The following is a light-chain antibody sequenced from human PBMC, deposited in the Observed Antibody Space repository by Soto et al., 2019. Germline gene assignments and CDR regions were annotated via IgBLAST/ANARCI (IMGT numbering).Light chain of an antibody. CDR1: QGISNY. J-gene: IGKJ1*01. V-gene: IGKV1-17*03. CDR2: DAS. Sequence: DIQMTQSPSAMSASVGDRVTITCRASQGISNYLAWFQQKPGKVPKRLIYDASTLESGVPSRFSGSGSGTEFTLTISSLQPDDFATYYCQQYNSYWTFGQGTKVEIK. CDR3: QQYNSYWT.